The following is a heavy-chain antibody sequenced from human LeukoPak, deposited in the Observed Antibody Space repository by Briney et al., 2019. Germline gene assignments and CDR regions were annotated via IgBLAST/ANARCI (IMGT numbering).Heavy chain of an antibody. CDR1: GSSISSDFY. V-gene: IGHV4-38-2*02. J-gene: IGHJ4*02. CDR2: IYHSGVS. Sequence: PSETLSLTCAVSGSSISSDFYWGWVRQPPGKGLEWIGTIYHSGVSYLNPSLKSRLTIPVDTSKNQFSLKLYSVTAADTAVYYCTREKASAVHYWGQGILVTVSS. D-gene: IGHD2-2*01. CDR3: TREKASAVHY.